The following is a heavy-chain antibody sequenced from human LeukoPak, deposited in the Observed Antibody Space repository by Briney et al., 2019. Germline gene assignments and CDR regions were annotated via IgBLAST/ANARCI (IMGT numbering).Heavy chain of an antibody. CDR2: IGTAGDT. CDR3: ARDLMGAGSGAFDI. J-gene: IGHJ3*02. D-gene: IGHD3-10*01. V-gene: IGHV3-13*01. Sequence: GGSLRLSCAASGFTFSSYDMHWVRQATGKGLEWVSAIGTAGDTYYPGSVKGRFTISRENAKNSSYLQMNSLRAGDTAVYYCARDLMGAGSGAFDIWGQGTMVTVSS. CDR1: GFTFSSYD.